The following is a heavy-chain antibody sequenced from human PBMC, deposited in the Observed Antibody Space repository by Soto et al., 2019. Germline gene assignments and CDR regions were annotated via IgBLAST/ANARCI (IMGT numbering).Heavy chain of an antibody. CDR2: IYYSGST. D-gene: IGHD3-3*01. CDR3: ARDLGDFWSGYLGRYYYYGMDV. J-gene: IGHJ6*02. Sequence: SETLSLTCNVSGGSINSAGYYWMWIRQHPGKVLDWIGYIYYSGSTYYNPSLKSRVTISVDTSKNQFSLKLSSVTAADTAVYYCARDLGDFWSGYLGRYYYYGMDVWGQGTTVTVSS. V-gene: IGHV4-31*03. CDR1: GGSINSAGYY.